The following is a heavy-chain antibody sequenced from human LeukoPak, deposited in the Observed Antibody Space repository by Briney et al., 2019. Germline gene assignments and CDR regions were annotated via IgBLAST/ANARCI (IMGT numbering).Heavy chain of an antibody. CDR3: ARGSSGWSKINAFDI. V-gene: IGHV3-7*01. D-gene: IGHD6-19*01. CDR2: IKQDGSEK. CDR1: GFTFSSYW. J-gene: IGHJ3*02. Sequence: PGGSLRLSCAASGFTFSSYWMSWVRQAPGKGLEWVANIKQDGSEKYYVDSVKGRFTISRDNAKNSLYLQMNSLRAEDTAVYYCARGSSGWSKINAFDIWGQGTMVTVSS.